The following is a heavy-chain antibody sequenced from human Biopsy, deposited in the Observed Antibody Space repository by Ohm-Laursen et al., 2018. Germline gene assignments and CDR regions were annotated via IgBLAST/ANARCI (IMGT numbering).Heavy chain of an antibody. V-gene: IGHV3-33*06. CDR3: AKCMTGGSNYYFHH. CDR1: GFTFSSYG. Sequence: SLRLSCVASGFTFSSYGMHWVRQAPGKGLEWVAAIWYDGSNKNYADSVKGRFTISRDNSKNTLYLQMNSLRGEDTAVYYCAKCMTGGSNYYFHHCGQGTLVTV. J-gene: IGHJ4*02. D-gene: IGHD2-8*01. CDR2: IWYDGSNK.